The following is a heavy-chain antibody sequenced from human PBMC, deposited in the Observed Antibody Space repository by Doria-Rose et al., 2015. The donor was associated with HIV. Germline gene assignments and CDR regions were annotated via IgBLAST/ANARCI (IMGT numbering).Heavy chain of an antibody. J-gene: IGHJ3*01. D-gene: IGHD3-22*01. Sequence: GLEWVGLIKSKTDGATTDYAGPVKGRFTISRDDSKNTVYLQMSSLKTEDTAVYYCTTRGYDSSGYHAFDVWGQGTMVTVSS. V-gene: IGHV3-15*01. CDR3: TTRGYDSSGYHAFDV. CDR2: IKSKTDGATT.